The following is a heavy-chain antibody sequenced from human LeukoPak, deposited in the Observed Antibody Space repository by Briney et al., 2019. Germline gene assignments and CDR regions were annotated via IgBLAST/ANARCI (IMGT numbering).Heavy chain of an antibody. V-gene: IGHV3-33*01. J-gene: IGHJ4*02. CDR3: ARSRDSSGWFLDY. Sequence: PGRSLRLSCAASGFTFSSYGMHWVRQAPGKGLEWVAVIWYDGSNKYCADSVKGRFTISRDNSKNTLYLQMNSLRAEDTAVYYCARSRDSSGWFLDYWGQGTLVTVSS. CDR2: IWYDGSNK. D-gene: IGHD6-19*01. CDR1: GFTFSSYG.